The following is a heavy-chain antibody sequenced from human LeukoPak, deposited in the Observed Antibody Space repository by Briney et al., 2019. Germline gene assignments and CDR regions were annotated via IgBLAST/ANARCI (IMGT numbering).Heavy chain of an antibody. CDR2: FIPIFGTA. D-gene: IGHD1-26*01. Sequence: GSSVKVSCKASGGTFSSYAISWVRRAPGPGLRWMGRFIPIFGTANYAQKCQGRVTITTDESTSTAYMELSSLRSEDTAVYYCARNRVGATMTTADYWGQGTLVTVSS. V-gene: IGHV1-69*05. J-gene: IGHJ4*02. CDR3: ARNRVGATMTTADY. CDR1: GGTFSSYA.